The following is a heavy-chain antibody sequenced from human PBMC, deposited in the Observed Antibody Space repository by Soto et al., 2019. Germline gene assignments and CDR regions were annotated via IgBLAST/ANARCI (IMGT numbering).Heavy chain of an antibody. CDR3: ARLQLGGDRMLNWFDP. J-gene: IGHJ5*02. Sequence: ASVKVSCKAQGYIFTKYGIGWVRQAPGHGLEWMGLINVYNGDRKVAQKFQDRVSMTTDTATDTAYMELKSLRSGDTAVYYCARLQLGGDRMLNWFDPWGQGTRVTVSS. CDR1: GYIFTKYG. V-gene: IGHV1-18*01. D-gene: IGHD2-21*02. CDR2: INVYNGDR.